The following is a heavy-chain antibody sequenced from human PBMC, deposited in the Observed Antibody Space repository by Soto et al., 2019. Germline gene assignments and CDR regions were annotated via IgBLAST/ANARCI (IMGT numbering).Heavy chain of an antibody. V-gene: IGHV1-3*01. CDR2: INPGNGNT. D-gene: IGHD3-22*01. CDR1: GYTFTSYG. Sequence: ASVKVSCKASGYTFTSYGITWVRQATGRGLEWMGWINPGNGNTKYSQQFQGRVIIDRDTSASTAYMELSSLRSEDTAVYYCARGGYFDSSNYLAYWGLGTLVTVSS. CDR3: ARGGYFDSSNYLAY. J-gene: IGHJ4*02.